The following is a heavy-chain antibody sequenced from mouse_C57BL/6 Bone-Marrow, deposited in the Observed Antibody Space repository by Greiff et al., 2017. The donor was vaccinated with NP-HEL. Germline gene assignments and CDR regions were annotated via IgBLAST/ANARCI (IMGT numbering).Heavy chain of an antibody. CDR2: INSDGGRT. J-gene: IGHJ4*01. V-gene: IGHV5-2*01. Sequence: VQLKESGGGLVQPGESLKLSCESNEYEFPSHDMSWVRKTPEKRLELVAAINSDGGRTYYPDTMERRFIISRDNTKKTLYRQMSSLGSEDAALYYCARRRRGAMDYWGQGTSVTVSS. CDR3: ARRRRGAMDY. CDR1: EYEFPSHD.